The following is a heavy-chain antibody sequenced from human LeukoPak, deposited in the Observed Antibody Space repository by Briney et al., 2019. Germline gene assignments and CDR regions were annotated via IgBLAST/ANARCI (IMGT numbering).Heavy chain of an antibody. D-gene: IGHD4-11*01. J-gene: IGHJ4*02. Sequence: SETLSLTCAVYGGSFSGYYWSWIRQPPGKGLEWIGEINHSGSTNYNPSLESRVTISVDTSKNQFSLKLSSVTAADTAVYYCASDYSNRPLGYWGQGTLVTVSS. CDR3: ASDYSNRPLGY. CDR1: GGSFSGYY. CDR2: INHSGST. V-gene: IGHV4-34*01.